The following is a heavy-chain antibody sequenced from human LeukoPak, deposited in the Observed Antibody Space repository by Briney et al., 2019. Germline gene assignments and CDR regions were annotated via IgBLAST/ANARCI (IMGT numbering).Heavy chain of an antibody. CDR3: ARRYQLPRLAPTENWFDP. CDR1: GYTFTGYY. Sequence: ASVKVSCKASGYTFTGYYMHWVRQAPGQGLEWMGWINPNSGGTNYAQKFQGRVTMTRDTSISIAYMELSRLRSDDTAVYYCARRYQLPRLAPTENWFDPWGQGTLVTVSS. J-gene: IGHJ5*02. V-gene: IGHV1-2*02. D-gene: IGHD2-2*01. CDR2: INPNSGGT.